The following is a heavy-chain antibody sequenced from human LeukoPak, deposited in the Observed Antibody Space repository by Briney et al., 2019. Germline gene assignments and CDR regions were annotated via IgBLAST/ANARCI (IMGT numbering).Heavy chain of an antibody. D-gene: IGHD3-3*01. Sequence: SETLSFTCTVSGGSISSSSYYWGWIRQPPGKGLEWIGSIYYSGSTYYNPTLKSRVTISVDTSKNQFSLKLSSVTAADTAVYYCAAVSGYTGTIDYWGQGTLVTVSS. CDR1: GGSISSSSYY. CDR2: IYYSGST. J-gene: IGHJ4*02. CDR3: AAVSGYTGTIDY. V-gene: IGHV4-39*01.